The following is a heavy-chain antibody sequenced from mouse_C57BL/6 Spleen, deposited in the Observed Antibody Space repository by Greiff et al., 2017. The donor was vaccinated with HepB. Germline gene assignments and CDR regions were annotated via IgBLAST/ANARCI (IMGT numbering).Heavy chain of an antibody. D-gene: IGHD2-3*01. CDR3: ASLDGYYGAMDY. CDR2: IWSGGST. Sequence: VQLVESGPGLVQPSQSLSITCTVSGFSLTSYGVHWVRQSPGKGLEWLGVIWSGGSTDYNAAFIFRLSISKDNSKSQVFFKMNSLQADDTAIYYCASLDGYYGAMDYWGQGTSVTVSS. CDR1: GFSLTSYG. J-gene: IGHJ4*01. V-gene: IGHV2-2*01.